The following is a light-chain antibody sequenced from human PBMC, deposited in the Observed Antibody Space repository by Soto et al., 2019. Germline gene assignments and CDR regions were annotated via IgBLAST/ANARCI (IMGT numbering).Light chain of an antibody. V-gene: IGKV3D-15*01. J-gene: IGKJ4*01. CDR2: DIF. CDR3: QQYNSCPLT. CDR1: QRVGSD. Sequence: EIVLTHSPGTLSLSPGERASLSCGASQRVGSDLAWYQQRPGQAPRLVIYDIFTRATGVPTRISGSGSGTEFTPTISSLQSEDFAVYYCQQYNSCPLTFGGGTKVDIK.